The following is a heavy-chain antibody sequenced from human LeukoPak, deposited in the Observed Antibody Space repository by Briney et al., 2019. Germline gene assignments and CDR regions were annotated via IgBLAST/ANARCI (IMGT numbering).Heavy chain of an antibody. J-gene: IGHJ3*02. CDR2: IYYSGST. CDR3: AGEFGGDAFDI. D-gene: IGHD3-16*01. Sequence: SETLSLTCTVSGGSISSYYWSWIRQPPGKGLEWIGYIYYSGSTNYNPSLKSRVTISVDTSKNQFSLKLSSVTAADTAVYYCAGEFGGDAFDIWGQGTMVTVSS. CDR1: GGSISSYY. V-gene: IGHV4-59*12.